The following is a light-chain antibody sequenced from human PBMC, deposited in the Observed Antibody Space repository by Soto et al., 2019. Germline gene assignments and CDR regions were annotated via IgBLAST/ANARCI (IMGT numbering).Light chain of an antibody. V-gene: IGKV3-15*01. J-gene: IGKJ5*01. CDR3: QQYDDWPIT. CDR2: DGS. CDR1: QSVRSN. Sequence: EIVMTQSPDTVYVSPGERATLSVRASQSVRSNLAWYQHKPGQAPRLLIYDGSSRALGIPARFSGSESGTEFTLTISSLQSEDFAVYFCQQYDDWPITFGQGTRLEIK.